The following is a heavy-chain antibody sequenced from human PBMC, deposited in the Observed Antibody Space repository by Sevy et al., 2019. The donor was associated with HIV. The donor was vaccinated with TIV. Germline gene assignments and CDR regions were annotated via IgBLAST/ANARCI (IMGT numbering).Heavy chain of an antibody. D-gene: IGHD3-16*01. CDR3: ARDPHSVPHWGSFDS. V-gene: IGHV3-30-3*01. CDR1: GFTFTRYA. CDR2: VSKEGTNK. Sequence: GESLKISCEASGFTFTRYAFHWVRQAPGKGLEWVAVVSKEGTNKYYADSVKGRFTISRDNSRNTLYLQMQSLRAVDTAVYFCARDPHSVPHWGSFDSWGQGTLVTVSS. J-gene: IGHJ4*02.